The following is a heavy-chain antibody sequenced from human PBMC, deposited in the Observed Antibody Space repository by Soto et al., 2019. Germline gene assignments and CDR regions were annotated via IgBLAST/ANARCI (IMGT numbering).Heavy chain of an antibody. Sequence: PSETLSLTCTVSGDSISSSTYYWGWIHQPPGKGLEWIGCIYHTGTTYYNPSLKSRVTISVDTSKNQFSLKLSSVTAADTAVYYCARPSFSSSSMFDYWGQGTLVTVSS. V-gene: IGHV4-39*01. CDR1: GDSISSSTYY. D-gene: IGHD6-6*01. CDR2: IYHTGTT. J-gene: IGHJ4*02. CDR3: ARPSFSSSSMFDY.